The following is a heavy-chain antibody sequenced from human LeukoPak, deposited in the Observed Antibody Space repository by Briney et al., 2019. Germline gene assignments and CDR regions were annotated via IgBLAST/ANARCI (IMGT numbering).Heavy chain of an antibody. CDR1: GFTFSSYS. Sequence: GGSLRLSCAASGFTFSSYSMNWVRQAPGKGLEWVSSISSSSSYIYYADSVKGRFTISRDNAKNSLYLQMNSLRAEATAVYYCATLGVRGATYYFDYWGQGTLVTVSS. V-gene: IGHV3-21*01. D-gene: IGHD3-10*01. CDR3: ATLGVRGATYYFDY. J-gene: IGHJ4*02. CDR2: ISSSSSYI.